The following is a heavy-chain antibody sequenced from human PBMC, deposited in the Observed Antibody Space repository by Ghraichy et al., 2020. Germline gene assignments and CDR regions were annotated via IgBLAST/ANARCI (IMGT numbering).Heavy chain of an antibody. Sequence: SQTLSLTCAISGDSVSSNSAAWNWIRQSPSRGLEWLGRTYYRSKWYNDYAVSVKSRITINPDTAKNQFSLQLNSVTPEDTAVYYCARGPYGSGSPAHWFDPWGQGTLVTVSS. CDR3: ARGPYGSGSPAHWFDP. CDR2: TYYRSKWYN. D-gene: IGHD3-10*01. V-gene: IGHV6-1*01. J-gene: IGHJ5*02. CDR1: GDSVSSNSAA.